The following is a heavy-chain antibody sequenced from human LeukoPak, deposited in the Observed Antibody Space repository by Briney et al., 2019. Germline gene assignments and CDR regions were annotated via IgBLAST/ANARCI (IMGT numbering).Heavy chain of an antibody. CDR1: GGSFSGYY. CDR2: INHSGST. D-gene: IGHD3-10*02. J-gene: IGHJ4*02. Sequence: SETLSLTCAVYGGSFSGYYWSWIRQPPGKGLEWIGEINHSGSTNYNPSLKSRVTISVDTSKNQFSLKLSSVTAADTAVYYCARLRLFGELFVDYWGQGTLVTVSS. V-gene: IGHV4-34*01. CDR3: ARLRLFGELFVDY.